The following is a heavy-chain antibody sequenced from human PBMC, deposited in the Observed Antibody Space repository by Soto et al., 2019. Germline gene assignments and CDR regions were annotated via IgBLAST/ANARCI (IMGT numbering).Heavy chain of an antibody. CDR2: ISGSGAST. CDR1: GFTFSSYA. V-gene: IGHV3-23*01. D-gene: IGHD2-8*01. CDR3: AKKGANGYYYYMDV. Sequence: GGSLRLSCAASGFTFSSYAMSWVRQAPGKGLEWVSAISGSGASTYHADSVKGRFTISRDNSKNTLYLQMNSLRAEDTAVYYCAKKGANGYYYYMDVWGKGTTVTVSS. J-gene: IGHJ6*03.